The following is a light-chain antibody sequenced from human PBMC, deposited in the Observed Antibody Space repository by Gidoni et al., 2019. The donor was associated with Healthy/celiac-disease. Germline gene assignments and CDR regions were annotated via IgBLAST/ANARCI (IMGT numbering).Light chain of an antibody. Sequence: QSVLTQPPSPSGTPGQRVTISCSGSSSHIGSNTVNWYQQLPGTAPKLLIYSNNHRPSGVPDRFSGSKSGTSASLAISGLQSEDEADYYCAAWDDSLNGWVFGGGTKLTVL. V-gene: IGLV1-44*01. J-gene: IGLJ3*02. CDR2: SNN. CDR1: SSHIGSNT. CDR3: AAWDDSLNGWV.